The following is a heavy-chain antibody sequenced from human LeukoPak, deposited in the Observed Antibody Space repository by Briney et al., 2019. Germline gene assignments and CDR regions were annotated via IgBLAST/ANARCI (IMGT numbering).Heavy chain of an antibody. Sequence: GGSLRLSCTASDFTFSSYWMHWVRQPPGKGLVWVSRINSDGSSTSYADAVKGRFTISRDNAKNTLYLRMNSLRAEDTAVYYCARNAYCDYTSCPPDSWGQGTLVTVSS. CDR1: DFTFSSYW. J-gene: IGHJ4*02. D-gene: IGHD2-2*01. CDR3: ARNAYCDYTSCPPDS. V-gene: IGHV3-74*01. CDR2: INSDGSST.